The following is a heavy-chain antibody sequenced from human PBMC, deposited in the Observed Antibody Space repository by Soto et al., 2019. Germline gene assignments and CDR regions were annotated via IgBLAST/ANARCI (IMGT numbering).Heavy chain of an antibody. CDR2: ISSSSSYI. D-gene: IGHD6-13*01. CDR1: GFTFSSYS. Sequence: GGSLRLSCAASGFTFSSYSMNWVRQAPGKGLEWVSSISSSSSYIYYADSVKGRFTISRDNAKNSLYLQMNSLRAEDTAVYYCASEARAAAGTGLEFYYYYMDVWGKGTTVTVSS. J-gene: IGHJ6*03. CDR3: ASEARAAAGTGLEFYYYYMDV. V-gene: IGHV3-21*01.